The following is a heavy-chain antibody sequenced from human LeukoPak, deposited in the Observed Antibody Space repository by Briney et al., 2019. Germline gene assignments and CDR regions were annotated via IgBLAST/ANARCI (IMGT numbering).Heavy chain of an antibody. CDR2: IYYSGST. J-gene: IGHJ4*02. Sequence: PSETLSLTCTVSGGSISSHYWSWIRQPPGKGLEWIGYIYYSGSTNYNPSLKSRVTISVDTSRNQFSLKLSSVTAADTAVYYCARGPTTALSIDYWGQGTLVTVSS. CDR3: ARGPTTALSIDY. D-gene: IGHD4-17*01. CDR1: GGSISSHY. V-gene: IGHV4-59*11.